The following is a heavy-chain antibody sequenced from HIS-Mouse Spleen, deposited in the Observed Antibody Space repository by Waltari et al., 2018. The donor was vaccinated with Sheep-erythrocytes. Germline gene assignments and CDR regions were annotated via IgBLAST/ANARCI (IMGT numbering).Heavy chain of an antibody. V-gene: IGHV3-21*01. CDR3: ARDTGTDAFDI. CDR2: ISSSSSYI. CDR1: GFTFSSYR. J-gene: IGHJ3*02. D-gene: IGHD1-1*01. Sequence: EVQLVESGGGLVKPGGSLRLSCAASGFTFSSYRMNWVRQAPGKGLEWVSSISSSSSYIYSADSVKGRFTISRDNAKNSLYLQMNSLRAEDTAVYYCARDTGTDAFDIWGQGTMVTVSS.